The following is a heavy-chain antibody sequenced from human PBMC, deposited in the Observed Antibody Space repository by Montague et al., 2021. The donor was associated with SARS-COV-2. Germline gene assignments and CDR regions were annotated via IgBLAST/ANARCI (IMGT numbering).Heavy chain of an antibody. Sequence: SETLSLTCTVSGGSISSYYWSWIRQPPGKGLEWIGYIYYSGSTNYNPSLKSRVTISVDTSKNQFSLKLSSVTAADTAVYYCARRGMGYDSSGYPPGAFDLWGQGTMVTVSP. CDR2: IYYSGST. CDR3: ARRGMGYDSSGYPPGAFDL. V-gene: IGHV4-59*01. CDR1: GGSISSYY. J-gene: IGHJ3*01. D-gene: IGHD3-22*01.